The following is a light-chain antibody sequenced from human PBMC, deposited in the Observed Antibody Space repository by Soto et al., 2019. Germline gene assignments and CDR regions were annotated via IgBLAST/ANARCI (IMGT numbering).Light chain of an antibody. CDR2: WAS. V-gene: IGKV4-1*01. J-gene: IGKJ1*01. CDR3: QQYYSTPWT. Sequence: DIVLTQSPDSLAVSLGERATINCKSSQSVLNSSNNKKYLAWYQQKPGQPPKLLIYWASTRESGVPDRFSGSGSGTDFTLTISSLQAEDVAVYYCQQYYSTPWTFGQGTKVEIK. CDR1: QSVLNSSNNKKY.